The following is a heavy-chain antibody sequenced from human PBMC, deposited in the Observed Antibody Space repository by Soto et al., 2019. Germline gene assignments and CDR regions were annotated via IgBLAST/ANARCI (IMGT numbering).Heavy chain of an antibody. CDR1: GFTFSSYA. V-gene: IGHV3-23*01. CDR3: AKGGSFDFWSGYASNTPFDP. Sequence: VQLLESGGGLVQPGGSLRLSCAASGFTFSSYAMTWVRQAPGKGLEWVSALSGSGGSKYYADSVKGRFTISRDNSTSTLYLQMDSLRAEDTAVYYCAKGGSFDFWSGYASNTPFDPWGQGTLVTVSS. J-gene: IGHJ5*02. CDR2: LSGSGGSK. D-gene: IGHD3-3*01.